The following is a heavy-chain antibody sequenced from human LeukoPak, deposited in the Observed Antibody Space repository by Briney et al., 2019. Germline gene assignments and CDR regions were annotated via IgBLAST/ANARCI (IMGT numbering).Heavy chain of an antibody. CDR1: GGSFSGYY. Sequence: SSETLSHTCAVYGGSFSGYYWSWIRQPPGKGLEWIGEINHSGSTNYNPSLKSRVTISVDTSKNQFSLKLSSVTAADRAVYYCARGRGDCSSTSCYDHRFDYWGQGTLVTVSS. CDR3: ARGRGDCSSTSCYDHRFDY. CDR2: INHSGST. D-gene: IGHD2-2*01. J-gene: IGHJ4*02. V-gene: IGHV4-34*01.